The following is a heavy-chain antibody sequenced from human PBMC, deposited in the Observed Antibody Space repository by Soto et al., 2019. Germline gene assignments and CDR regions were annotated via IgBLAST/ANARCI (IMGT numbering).Heavy chain of an antibody. CDR3: ARGLRSQLLTWFDP. CDR1: GGSISSYY. J-gene: IGHJ5*02. D-gene: IGHD2-2*01. V-gene: IGHV4-59*01. CDR2: IYCIGST. Sequence: SETLSLTCTVSGGSISSYYWSWIRQPPGKGLEWIGYIYCIGSTNSNPSLKSRVTISVDTSKNQFSLKLSSVTAADTAVYYCARGLRSQLLTWFDPWGQGTLVTVSS.